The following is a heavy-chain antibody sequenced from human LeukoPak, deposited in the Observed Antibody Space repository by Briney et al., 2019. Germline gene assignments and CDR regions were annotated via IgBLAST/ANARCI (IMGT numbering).Heavy chain of an antibody. CDR2: INHSGST. V-gene: IGHV4-34*01. J-gene: IGHJ4*02. Sequence: SETLSLTCAVYGGSFSGYYWSWIRQPPGKGLEWIGEINHSGSTYYNPSLKSRVTISVDTSKNQSSLKLSSVTAADTAVYYCARGYCSGGSCFDYWGQGTLVTVSS. CDR3: ARGYCSGGSCFDY. CDR1: GGSFSGYY. D-gene: IGHD2-15*01.